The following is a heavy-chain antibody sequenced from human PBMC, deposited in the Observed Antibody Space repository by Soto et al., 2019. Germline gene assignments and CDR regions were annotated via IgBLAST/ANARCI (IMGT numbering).Heavy chain of an antibody. CDR3: ARDSGDRSGRGNYYYCGMDV. CDR2: IIPIFGTA. Sequence: QVQLVQSGAEVKKPGSSVKVSCKASGGTFSSYAISWVRQAPGQGLEWMGGIIPIFGTANYAQKFQGRVTITADESTSTAYMELSSLRAEDTAVYYCARDSGDRSGRGNYYYCGMDVWGQGTTVTVSS. CDR1: GGTFSSYA. V-gene: IGHV1-69*01. J-gene: IGHJ6*02. D-gene: IGHD3-22*01.